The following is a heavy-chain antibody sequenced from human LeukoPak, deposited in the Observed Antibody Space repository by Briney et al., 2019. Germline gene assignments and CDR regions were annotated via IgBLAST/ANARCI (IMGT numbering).Heavy chain of an antibody. CDR1: GFSFSSYE. CDR3: ARDRDRNYYDSSGDAFDI. D-gene: IGHD3-22*01. J-gene: IGHJ3*02. CDR2: ISTSGSTI. V-gene: IGHV3-48*03. Sequence: QTGGSLRLSCAASGFSFSSYEMNWVRQAPGKGLEWVSYISTSGSTIYYADSVKGRFTISRDNAKNSLYLQMNSLRAEDTAVYYCARDRDRNYYDSSGDAFDIWGQGTMVTVSS.